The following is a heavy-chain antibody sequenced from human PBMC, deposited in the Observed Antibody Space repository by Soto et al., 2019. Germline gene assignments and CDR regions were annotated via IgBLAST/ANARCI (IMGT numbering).Heavy chain of an antibody. J-gene: IGHJ5*02. CDR2: ISGSGGTT. Sequence: GGSLRLSCAASGFTFSSYAMSWVRQAPGKGPEWVSSISGSGGTTYYADSVKGRFTISRDNSKHTLYLQMNSLRAEDRAVYYCAKDGPLYCSSTSCLNWFDPWGQGTLVTVSS. V-gene: IGHV3-23*01. D-gene: IGHD2-2*01. CDR3: AKDGPLYCSSTSCLNWFDP. CDR1: GFTFSSYA.